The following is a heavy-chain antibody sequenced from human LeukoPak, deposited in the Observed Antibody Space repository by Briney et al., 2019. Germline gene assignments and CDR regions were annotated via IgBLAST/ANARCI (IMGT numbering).Heavy chain of an antibody. CDR3: ARGNFYDNKGYSPELRY. D-gene: IGHD3-10*01. Sequence: ASVQVSCKTSGYTFTSYYIHWLRQAPGQRFEWMGWSDPKSGATKYEHFQGRVTMTRDTTISTAYMELSRLTSDDTAVYYCARGNFYDNKGYSPELRYWGQGTLVTVSS. J-gene: IGHJ4*02. CDR1: GYTFTSYY. V-gene: IGHV1-2*02. CDR2: SDPKSGAT.